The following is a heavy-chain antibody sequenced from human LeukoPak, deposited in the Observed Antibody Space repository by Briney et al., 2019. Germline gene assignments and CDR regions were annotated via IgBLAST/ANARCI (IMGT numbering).Heavy chain of an antibody. CDR1: GGTFSSYA. D-gene: IGHD1-26*01. CDR2: INPNSGGT. J-gene: IGHJ3*02. V-gene: IGHV1-2*02. Sequence: GASVKVSCKASGGTFSSYAISWVRQAPGQGLEWMGRINPNSGGTNYAQKFQGRVTMTRDTSISTAYMELSRLRSDDTAVYYCAREVRSGNAFDIWGQGTMVTVSS. CDR3: AREVRSGNAFDI.